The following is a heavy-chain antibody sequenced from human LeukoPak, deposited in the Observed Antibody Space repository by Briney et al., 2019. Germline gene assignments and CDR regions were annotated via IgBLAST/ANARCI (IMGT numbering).Heavy chain of an antibody. CDR2: VYHDGST. J-gene: IGHJ5*02. Sequence: SETLSLTCSVSGYSIGSGYYWGWIRQSPGKGLEWIGSVYHDGSTYYNPSLKSRVTVSADTSKNQISLSLSSVTATDTAVYYCARDFFGRAAGTGNWFDPWGQGTLVTVSS. V-gene: IGHV4-38-2*02. CDR1: GYSIGSGYY. CDR3: ARDFFGRAAGTGNWFDP. D-gene: IGHD6-13*01.